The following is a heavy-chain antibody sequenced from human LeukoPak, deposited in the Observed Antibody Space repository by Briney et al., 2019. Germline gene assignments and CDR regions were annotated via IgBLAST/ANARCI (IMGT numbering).Heavy chain of an antibody. Sequence: PGGSLRLSCVASGFTFDTYWMHWVRQAPGKGLVWVSRIHRDGNNINYADFVQGRFTVSRDNAEKSVYLQMNSLRVEDTAVYYCVGKDWLLSHDAFAIWGQGTMVSVSS. CDR2: IHRDGNNI. CDR1: GFTFDTYW. V-gene: IGHV3-74*01. J-gene: IGHJ3*02. D-gene: IGHD3-9*01. CDR3: VGKDWLLSHDAFAI.